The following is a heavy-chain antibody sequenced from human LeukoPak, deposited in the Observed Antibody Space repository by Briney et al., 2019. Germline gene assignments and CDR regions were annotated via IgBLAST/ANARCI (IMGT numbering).Heavy chain of an antibody. D-gene: IGHD4-11*01. CDR3: ARAEINDYNRY. J-gene: IGHJ4*02. CDR2: INYSGRT. Sequence: SETLSLTCTVSGGSISSSSYYWGWIRQPPGKGLEWIGSINYSGRTYDNPSLKSRVTISIDTSKNQIFLKLRSTTAADTAHYYCARAEINDYNRYWGQGILVIVSS. CDR1: GGSISSSSYY. V-gene: IGHV4-39*07.